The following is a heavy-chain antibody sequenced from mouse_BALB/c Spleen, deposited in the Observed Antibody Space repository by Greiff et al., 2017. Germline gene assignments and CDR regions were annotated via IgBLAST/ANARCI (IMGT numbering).Heavy chain of an antibody. J-gene: IGHJ2*01. CDR1: GFNIKDYY. V-gene: IGHV14-1*02. CDR3: ARGTTRGF. D-gene: IGHD1-1*01. Sequence: EVQLQQSGAELVRPGALVKLSCKASGFNIKDYYMHWVKQRPEQGLEWIGWIDPENGNTIYDPKFQGKASITADTSSNTAYLQLSSLTSEDTAVYYCARGTTRGFWGQGTTLTVSS. CDR2: IDPENGNT.